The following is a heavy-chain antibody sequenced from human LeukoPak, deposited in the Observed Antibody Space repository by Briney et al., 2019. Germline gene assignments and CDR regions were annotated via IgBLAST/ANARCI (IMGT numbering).Heavy chain of an antibody. J-gene: IGHJ1*01. CDR1: GFTFSSYG. CDR3: ANNGYCSSTSCPYITYFQH. V-gene: IGHV3-30*02. Sequence: LGGSLRLSCAASGFTFSSYGMHWVRQAPGKGLEWVAFIRYDGGNKYYADSVKGRFTISRDNSKNTLYLQMNSLRAEDTAVYYCANNGYCSSTSCPYITYFQHWGQGTLVTVSS. D-gene: IGHD2-2*01. CDR2: IRYDGGNK.